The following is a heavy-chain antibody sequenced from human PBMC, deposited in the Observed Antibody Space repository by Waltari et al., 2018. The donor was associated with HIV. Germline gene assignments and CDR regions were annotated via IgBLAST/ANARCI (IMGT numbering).Heavy chain of an antibody. D-gene: IGHD2-8*01. Sequence: EVQLVESGGGSVQPGGSLRCSCADSGLNVSRYCTLWGRQVPWKGMVWVSRINSDGSSTTYADSVKGRFTISRDNAKNTLYLQMNSLRAEDTAMYYCTRGNGHAFDLWGQGTMVTVSS. CDR3: TRGNGHAFDL. CDR1: GLNVSRYC. J-gene: IGHJ3*01. V-gene: IGHV3-74*01. CDR2: INSDGSST.